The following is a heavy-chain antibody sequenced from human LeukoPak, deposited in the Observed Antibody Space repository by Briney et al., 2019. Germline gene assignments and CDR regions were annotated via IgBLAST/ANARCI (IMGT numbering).Heavy chain of an antibody. D-gene: IGHD3-10*01. CDR2: IYPGDSDT. V-gene: IGHV5-51*01. CDR1: GYSLTSYW. Sequence: GESLKISCKGSGYSLTSYWIGWVRQMPGKGLEWMGIIYPGDSDTRYSPSFQGQVTISADKSISTAYLQWSSLKASDTAMYYCARLPNSYYYGSGSYSSRGAFDYWGQGTLVTVSS. CDR3: ARLPNSYYYGSGSYSSRGAFDY. J-gene: IGHJ4*02.